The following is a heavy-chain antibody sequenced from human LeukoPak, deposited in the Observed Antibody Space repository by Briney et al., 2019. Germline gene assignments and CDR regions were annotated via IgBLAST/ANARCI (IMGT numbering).Heavy chain of an antibody. CDR3: AIVSGLEVRITSYFDY. D-gene: IGHD3-22*01. V-gene: IGHV3-23*01. CDR2: LSGGGDNT. CDR1: GFTFSSYA. J-gene: IGHJ4*02. Sequence: PGGSLRLSCTAAGFTFSSYAMTWVRQAPGKGLEWVSALSGGGDNTYSADSVKGRFTISRDNSKNPLHLQMNSQRAEDTALYYCAIVSGLEVRITSYFDYWARGPLVRVSS.